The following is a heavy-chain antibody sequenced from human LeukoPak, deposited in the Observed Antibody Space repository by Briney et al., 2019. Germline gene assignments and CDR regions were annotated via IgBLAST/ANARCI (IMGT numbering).Heavy chain of an antibody. V-gene: IGHV4-38-2*02. Sequence: SETLSLTCTVSGYSITSGYYWGWIRQPPGKGLEWIGSIYHSGSPLYNPSLKSRVTISVDTSKNQFSLKLSSVTAADTAVYYCARGGSGSYIDAFDIWGQGTMVTVPS. CDR2: IYHSGSP. CDR3: ARGGSGSYIDAFDI. J-gene: IGHJ3*02. D-gene: IGHD3-10*01. CDR1: GYSITSGYY.